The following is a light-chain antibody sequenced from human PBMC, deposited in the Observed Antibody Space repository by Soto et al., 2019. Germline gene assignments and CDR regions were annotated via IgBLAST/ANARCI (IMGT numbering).Light chain of an antibody. V-gene: IGKV1-6*02. Sequence: AIQMTQSPSSLSASVGDRVTISCRASQGIRNELGWYQQKPGKAPKLLIYVASPLQSGVPSRFSGSGSGTDVTLAISSLQPEDVATYFCLQDHSPPYTFGQGTKLEI. J-gene: IGKJ2*01. CDR1: QGIRNE. CDR2: VAS. CDR3: LQDHSPPYT.